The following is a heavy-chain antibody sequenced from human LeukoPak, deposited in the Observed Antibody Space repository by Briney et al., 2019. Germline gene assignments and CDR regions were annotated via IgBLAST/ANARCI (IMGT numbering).Heavy chain of an antibody. J-gene: IGHJ4*02. CDR1: NGSISTYY. D-gene: IGHD6-13*01. V-gene: IGHV4-59*12. CDR2: IYHSWST. Sequence: SETLSLTCTVSNGSISTYYWSWIRQPPGKGLEWIGYIYHSWSTNYNPSLKGRVTISVDTSKNQFSLKLSSVTAADTAVYYCATRIAARGYYFDYWGQGTLVTVSS. CDR3: ATRIAARGYYFDY.